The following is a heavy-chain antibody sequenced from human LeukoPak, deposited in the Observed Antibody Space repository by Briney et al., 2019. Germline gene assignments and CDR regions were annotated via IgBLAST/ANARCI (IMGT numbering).Heavy chain of an antibody. CDR1: GFSFSNYA. CDR2: INSNGGST. Sequence: GGSLRLSCSASGFSFSNYATHWVRQAPGKGLEYVAGINSNGGSTFYADSVKGRFTMSGDNSKNTLYLQMSSLRAEDTAVYYCVKGTSTKYYYYGMDVWGQGTTVTVSS. CDR3: VKGTSTKYYYYGMDV. D-gene: IGHD2-2*01. V-gene: IGHV3-64D*06. J-gene: IGHJ6*02.